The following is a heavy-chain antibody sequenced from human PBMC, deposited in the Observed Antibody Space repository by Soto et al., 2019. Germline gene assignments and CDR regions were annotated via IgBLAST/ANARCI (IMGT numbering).Heavy chain of an antibody. J-gene: IGHJ6*02. CDR3: AREGGRQWLESPHLYYYYGMDV. D-gene: IGHD6-19*01. CDR2: ISYDGSNK. Sequence: QVQLVESGGGVVQPGRSLRLSCAASGFTFSSYAMHWVRQAPGKGLEWVAVISYDGSNKYYADSVKGRFTISRDNSKNTLYLQMNSLRAEDTAVYYCAREGGRQWLESPHLYYYYGMDVWGQGTTVTVSS. V-gene: IGHV3-30-3*01. CDR1: GFTFSSYA.